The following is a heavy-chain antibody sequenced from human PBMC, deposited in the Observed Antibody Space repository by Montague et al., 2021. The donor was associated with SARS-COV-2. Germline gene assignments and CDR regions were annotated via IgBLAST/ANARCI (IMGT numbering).Heavy chain of an antibody. CDR3: ANLSYSCGSGSFSPVESDY. Sequence: WVSFTSFDGSNKYYADSVKGRFTKSRDNSKNTLSLTMTTLRPEDTSVYYCANLSYSCGSGSFSPVESDYWGQGTLVTVSS. J-gene: IGHJ4*02. V-gene: IGHV3-30*18. CDR2: TSFDGSNK. D-gene: IGHD3-10*01.